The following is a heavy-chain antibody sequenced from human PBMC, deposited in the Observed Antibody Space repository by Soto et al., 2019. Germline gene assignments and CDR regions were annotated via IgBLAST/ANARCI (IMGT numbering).Heavy chain of an antibody. CDR2: VHDSWGS. D-gene: IGHD3-10*01. J-gene: IGHJ6*02. Sequence: QVPLQESGPGLVKPSETLSLSCTVSGGSISSYYWSWIRQPPGKGLEWIGYVHDSWGSHYNPSLKSRVAISLDTPKRQFSLKLTSVTATDTAVYYCVRPGFGAPHGLVDVWGQGTTVTVSS. V-gene: IGHV4-59*08. CDR3: VRPGFGAPHGLVDV. CDR1: GGSISSYY.